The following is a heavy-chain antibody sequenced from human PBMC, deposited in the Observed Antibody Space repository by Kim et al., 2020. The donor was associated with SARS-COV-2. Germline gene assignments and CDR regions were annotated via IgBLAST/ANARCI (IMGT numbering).Heavy chain of an antibody. Sequence: SETLSLTCTVSGGSISSGSYYWSWIRQPAGKGLEWIGRIYTSGSTNYNPSLKSRVTISVDTSKNQFSLKLSSVTAADTAVYYCAKTRLNLGYFDYWGQGTLVTVSS. J-gene: IGHJ4*02. D-gene: IGHD3-16*01. CDR2: IYTSGST. V-gene: IGHV4-61*02. CDR1: GGSISSGSYY. CDR3: AKTRLNLGYFDY.